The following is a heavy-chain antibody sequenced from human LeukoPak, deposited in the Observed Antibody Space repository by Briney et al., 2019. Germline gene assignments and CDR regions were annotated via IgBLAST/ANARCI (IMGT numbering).Heavy chain of an antibody. V-gene: IGHV1-8*01. CDR2: MSPNSGNT. D-gene: IGHD1-26*01. Sequence: ASVKVSRKASGYTFTRYDINCVRRTGQEVEWMGWMSPNSGNTGYAQKFQGRVTMTEDTSTDTAYMELSSLRSEDTAVYYCALSSGSYSVNYGMDVWGQGTTVTVSS. CDR1: GYTFTRYD. J-gene: IGHJ6*02. CDR3: ALSSGSYSVNYGMDV.